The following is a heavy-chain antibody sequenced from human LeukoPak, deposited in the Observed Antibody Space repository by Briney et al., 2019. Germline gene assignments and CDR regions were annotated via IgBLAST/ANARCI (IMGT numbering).Heavy chain of an antibody. CDR3: ASSNYYYGSGSYPTIDY. V-gene: IGHV4-30-4*08. D-gene: IGHD3-10*01. Sequence: SQTLSLTCTVSGGSISSGDYYWSWIRQPPGKGLERIGYIYYSGSTYYNPSLKSRVTISVDTSKNQFSLKLSSVTAADTAVYYCASSNYYYGSGSYPTIDYWGQGTLVTVSS. CDR1: GGSISSGDYY. J-gene: IGHJ4*02. CDR2: IYYSGST.